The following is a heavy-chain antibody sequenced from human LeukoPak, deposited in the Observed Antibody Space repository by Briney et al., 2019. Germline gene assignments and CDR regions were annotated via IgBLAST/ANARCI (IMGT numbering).Heavy chain of an antibody. D-gene: IGHD2-2*01. Sequence: ASETLSLTCTVSGGSISSYYWSWIRQPPGKGLEWIGYIYYSGSTNYNPSLKSRVTISVDTSKNQFSLKLSSVTAADTAVYYCARDCSSTSCYGSYYYGMDVWGQGTTVTVSS. J-gene: IGHJ6*01. CDR3: ARDCSSTSCYGSYYYGMDV. V-gene: IGHV4-59*01. CDR1: GGSISSYY. CDR2: IYYSGST.